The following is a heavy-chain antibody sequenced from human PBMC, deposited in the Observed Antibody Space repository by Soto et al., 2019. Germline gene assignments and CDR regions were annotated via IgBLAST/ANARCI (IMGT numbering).Heavy chain of an antibody. V-gene: IGHV1-69*01. D-gene: IGHD7-27*01. CDR3: ARVERPVLGINVYFDY. CDR1: GGTFSSYA. CDR2: IIPIFGTA. Sequence: QVQLVQSGAEVKKPGSAVKVSCKASGGTFSSYAISWVRQAPGQGLEWMGGIIPIFGTANYAQKFQGRVTITADESTSTAYMELSSLRSEDTAVYYCARVERPVLGINVYFDYWGQGTLVTVSS. J-gene: IGHJ4*02.